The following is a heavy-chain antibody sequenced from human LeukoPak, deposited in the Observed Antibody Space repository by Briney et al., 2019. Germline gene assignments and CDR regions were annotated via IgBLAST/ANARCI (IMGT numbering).Heavy chain of an antibody. CDR3: AKDGLYWTGGSCYNLLNS. Sequence: GGSLRLSCAASGFFFSNSGMYWVRQAPGKRLEWVAILPYDGNNEYYADSVKGRFTASRDNSENTLYLQMNSLRSEDTAVYYCAKDGLYWTGGSCYNLLNSWGQGTLVIVSS. D-gene: IGHD2-15*01. J-gene: IGHJ4*02. CDR1: GFFFSNSG. V-gene: IGHV3-30*18. CDR2: LPYDGNNE.